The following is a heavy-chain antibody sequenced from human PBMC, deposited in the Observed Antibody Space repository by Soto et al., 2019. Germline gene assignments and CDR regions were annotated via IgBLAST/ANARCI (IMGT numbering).Heavy chain of an antibody. CDR3: GRGGFSTNWRFDY. V-gene: IGHV3-33*08. D-gene: IGHD6-13*01. Sequence: HPGGSLRLCCAASGFTFSDYAMHWVRQAPGKGLEWVASIWFDGATKYYADSVKGRFTISRDNSKNTVYLQMNSLRAEDSALYHCGRGGFSTNWRFDYWGQGTLVTVSS. J-gene: IGHJ4*02. CDR2: IWFDGATK. CDR1: GFTFSDYA.